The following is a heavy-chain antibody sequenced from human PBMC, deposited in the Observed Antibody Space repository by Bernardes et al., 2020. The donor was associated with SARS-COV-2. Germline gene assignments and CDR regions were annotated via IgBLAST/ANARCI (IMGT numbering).Heavy chain of an antibody. CDR2: INHSGST. CDR1: GGSFSGYY. Sequence: ETLSLTCAVYGGSFSGYYWSWIRQPPGKGLEWIGEINHSGSTNYNPSLKSRVTISVDTSKNQFSLKLSSVTAADTAVYYCARGRIIAARQNWFDPWGQGTLVTVSS. J-gene: IGHJ5*02. D-gene: IGHD6-6*01. CDR3: ARGRIIAARQNWFDP. V-gene: IGHV4-34*01.